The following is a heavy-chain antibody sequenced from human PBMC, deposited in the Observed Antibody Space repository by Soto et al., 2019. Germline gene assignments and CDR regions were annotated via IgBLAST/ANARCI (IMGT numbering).Heavy chain of an antibody. CDR3: ARDSGWYI. D-gene: IGHD6-19*01. J-gene: IGHJ4*02. CDR1: GFTFSRYW. CDR2: INSDGSTT. Sequence: GGSLRLSCAASGFTFSRYWMHWVRRAPGKGLVCVSRINSDGSTTNYADSVKGRFTISRDNAKNTLYLQMNSLRAEDAAVYYCARDSGWYIWGQGTLVTVSS. V-gene: IGHV3-74*01.